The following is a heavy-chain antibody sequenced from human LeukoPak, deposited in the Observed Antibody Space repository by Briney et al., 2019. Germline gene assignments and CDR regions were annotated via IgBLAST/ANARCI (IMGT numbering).Heavy chain of an antibody. D-gene: IGHD3-9*01. CDR1: GGSITSYY. Sequence: PSETLSLTCTVAGGSITSYYWSWVRPPPGEGLGWIGYIYYSGSTNYNPSLKSRVTISVDTSKNQFSLKLSSVTAADTAVYNWARHGEYDILSNWFDPWGQGTLVTVSS. CDR3: ARHGEYDILSNWFDP. CDR2: IYYSGST. V-gene: IGHV4-59*08. J-gene: IGHJ5*02.